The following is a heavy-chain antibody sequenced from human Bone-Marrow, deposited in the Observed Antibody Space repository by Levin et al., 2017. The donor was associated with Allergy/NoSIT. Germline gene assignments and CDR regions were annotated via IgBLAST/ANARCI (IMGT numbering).Heavy chain of an antibody. J-gene: IGHJ4*02. CDR1: GFTLSSYT. CDR2: LTFDGSNQ. CDR3: ARDYGSGSLDYFDS. D-gene: IGHD1-26*01. Sequence: GGSLRLSCAASGFTLSSYTMHWVRQAPGKGLEWVALLTFDGSNQYYTDSVKGRFTISRDNSKNTMYLQINSLRAEDTAMYYCARDYGSGSLDYFDSWGQGTLVSVSS. V-gene: IGHV3-30-3*01.